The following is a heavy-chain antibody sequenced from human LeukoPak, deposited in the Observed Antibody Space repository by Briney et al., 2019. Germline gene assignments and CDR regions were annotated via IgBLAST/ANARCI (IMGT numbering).Heavy chain of an antibody. Sequence: SETLSLTCTVSGGSISGYYWSWIRQPPGKGPEWIGYIYYSGSTNYNPSLKSRVTISVDTSKNQFSLRLSSVTAADTAVYYCARSQDYYEFDYWGQGSLVTVSS. CDR1: GGSISGYY. V-gene: IGHV4-59*08. CDR3: ARSQDYYEFDY. CDR2: IYYSGST. J-gene: IGHJ4*02. D-gene: IGHD3-16*01.